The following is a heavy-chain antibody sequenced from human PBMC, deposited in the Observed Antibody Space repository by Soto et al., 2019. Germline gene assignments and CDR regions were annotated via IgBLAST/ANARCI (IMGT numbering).Heavy chain of an antibody. D-gene: IGHD5-18*01. J-gene: IGHJ3*02. CDR1: GFTFKTYG. V-gene: IGHV3-30*03. CDR3: ARGGGYSYGTNDAFDI. Sequence: GGSLRLSCAASGFTFKTYGMHWVRQAPGKGLEWVAVISDDGSNKYNIASVEGRFTISRDNSKNTLSLQMNSLRDEDTAVYYCARGGGYSYGTNDAFDIWGQGTMVTVS. CDR2: ISDDGSNK.